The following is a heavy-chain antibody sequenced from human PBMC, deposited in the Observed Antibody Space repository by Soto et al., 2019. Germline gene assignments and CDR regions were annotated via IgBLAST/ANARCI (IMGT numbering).Heavy chain of an antibody. CDR1: GFTFSGYG. V-gene: IGHV3-33*01. D-gene: IGHD6-19*01. J-gene: IGHJ6*02. CDR3: ARDERVWEGHSSGWTGPGNYYGMDV. CDR2: IWYDGGNK. Sequence: GGSLRLSCAASGFTFSGYGMHWVRQAPGKGLEWVAVIWYDGGNKYYADSVRGRFTISRDNSKNTLFLQMNSLRGEDTAVYYCARDERVWEGHSSGWTGPGNYYGMDVWGQGTMVTVSS.